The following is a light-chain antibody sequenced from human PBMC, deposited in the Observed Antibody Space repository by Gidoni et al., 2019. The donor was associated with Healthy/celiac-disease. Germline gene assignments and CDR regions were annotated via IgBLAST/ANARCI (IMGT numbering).Light chain of an antibody. CDR1: SSNIGNNY. V-gene: IGLV1-51*01. Sequence: QSVLTQPPSVSAAPGQKVTISCSGSSSNIGNNYVSWYQQLPGTAPKLLIYDNDKRPSGIPDRCSGAKSGTSATLGITGLQTEDEADYYCGTWDSSLSAVFGGGTKLTVL. J-gene: IGLJ2*01. CDR2: DND. CDR3: GTWDSSLSAV.